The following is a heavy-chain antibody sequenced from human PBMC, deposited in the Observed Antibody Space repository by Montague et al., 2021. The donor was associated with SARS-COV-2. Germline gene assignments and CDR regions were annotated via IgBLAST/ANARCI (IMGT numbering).Heavy chain of an antibody. J-gene: IGHJ4*02. V-gene: IGHV4-4*07. D-gene: IGHD1-20*01. CDR3: VRDQGRSNWNYPDY. Sequence: SETLSLTCTVSGGSISGYYWSWFRQPAGKGLEWIGRINNSGSTSYNPSLKSRVTMSVDTSKNQFSLKLSSVTAADTAVYYCVRDQGRSNWNYPDYWGQGILVTVSS. CDR2: INNSGST. CDR1: GGSISGYY.